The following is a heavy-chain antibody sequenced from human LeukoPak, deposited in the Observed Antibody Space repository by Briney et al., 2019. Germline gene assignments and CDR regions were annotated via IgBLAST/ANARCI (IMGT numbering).Heavy chain of an antibody. CDR2: VHLSGAS. CDR1: GGSILGTNW. V-gene: IGHV4-4*02. Sequence: SETLSLTCAVSGGSILGTNWWSWVRQPPGRGLEWIGEVHLSGASNYNPSLKSRVSMSIDKSRNQLSLELTSVTAADTAIYYCARESGAFSPFGFWGQGTLVTVSS. J-gene: IGHJ4*02. CDR3: ARESGAFSPFGF. D-gene: IGHD1-26*01.